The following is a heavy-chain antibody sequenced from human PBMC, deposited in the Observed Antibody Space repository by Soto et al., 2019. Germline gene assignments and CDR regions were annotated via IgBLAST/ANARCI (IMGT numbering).Heavy chain of an antibody. V-gene: IGHV1-69*13. CDR3: AKGYYDFWSGRAYYFDD. D-gene: IGHD3-3*01. J-gene: IGHJ4*02. Sequence: SVKVSCKASGGTFSSYAISWVRQAPGQGLEWMGGIIPIFGTANYAQKFQGRVTITADESTSTAYMELSSLRSEDTAVYYCAKGYYDFWSGRAYYFDDWGQGTLVTVSS. CDR1: GGTFSSYA. CDR2: IIPIFGTA.